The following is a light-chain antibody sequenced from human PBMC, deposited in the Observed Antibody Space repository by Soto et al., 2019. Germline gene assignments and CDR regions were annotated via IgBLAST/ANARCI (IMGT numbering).Light chain of an antibody. CDR1: QSVRSK. CDR2: SAS. Sequence: EVVMTQSPATLSVSPGERATLSCRASQSVRSKLAWYQQRPGQPPRLLIPSASTRATGIPARFSGSGSGTEFNLNISTLQSEDFEVYYCQQYDIWLTFGQGTKVEI. CDR3: QQYDIWLT. J-gene: IGKJ1*01. V-gene: IGKV3-15*01.